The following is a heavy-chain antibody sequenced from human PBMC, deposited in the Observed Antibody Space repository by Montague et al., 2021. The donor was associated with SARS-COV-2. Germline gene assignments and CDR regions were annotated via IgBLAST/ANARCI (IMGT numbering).Heavy chain of an antibody. J-gene: IGHJ4*02. V-gene: IGHV2-5*01. CDR3: AHLIRYYDIFTGIPFDY. D-gene: IGHD3-9*01. CDR2: IYSNDEK. Sequence: KPTQTLTLTCTFSGFSLSTPNAGVGWIRQPPGKALEWVAVIYSNDEKRYSPSLRNRLTITKDTAKNQVVLSLTYVDPVDTATYYCAHLIRYYDIFTGIPFDYWGQGSQVTVSS. CDR1: GFSLSTPNAG.